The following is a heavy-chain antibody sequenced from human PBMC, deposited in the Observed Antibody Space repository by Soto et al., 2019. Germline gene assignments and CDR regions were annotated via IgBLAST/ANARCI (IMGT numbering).Heavy chain of an antibody. V-gene: IGHV1-24*01. Sequence: ASVKVSCKVSGYTLTELSMHWVRQAPGKGLEWMGGFDPEDGETIYAQKFQGRVTMTEDTSTDTAYMEPSSLRSEDTAVYYCARGTPSTAMPRYYFDYWGQGTLVTVSS. CDR1: GYTLTELS. CDR2: FDPEDGET. CDR3: ARGTPSTAMPRYYFDY. D-gene: IGHD5-18*01. J-gene: IGHJ4*02.